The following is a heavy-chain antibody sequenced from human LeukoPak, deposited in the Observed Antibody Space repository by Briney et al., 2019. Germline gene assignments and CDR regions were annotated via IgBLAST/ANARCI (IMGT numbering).Heavy chain of an antibody. CDR2: IQIEGGNK. CDR1: GFTYSSFG. V-gene: IGHV3-30*02. D-gene: IGHD3-10*01. J-gene: IGHJ3*01. CDR3: AKDLSLLDWFGEPDAFDF. Sequence: GGSLRLSCGASGFTYSSFGMHWVRQAPRKGLEGVAFIQIEGGNKYYADSVKGRFTISRDNSNNTVYLQMDSLRVDDTAVYYFAKDLSLLDWFGEPDAFDFWGQGTMVTVSS.